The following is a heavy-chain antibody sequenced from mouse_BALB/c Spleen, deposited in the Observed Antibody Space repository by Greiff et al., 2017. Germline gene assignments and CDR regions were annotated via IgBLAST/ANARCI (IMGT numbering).Heavy chain of an antibody. J-gene: IGHJ3*01. D-gene: IGHD2-4*01. CDR2: IWGGGST. CDR3: ARNYDYDGAWFAY. CDR1: GFSLSRYS. Sequence: VQLQESGPGLVAPSQSLSITCTVSGFSLSRYSVHWVRQPPGKGLEWLGMIWGGGSTDYNSALKSRLSINKDNSKSQVFLKMNSLQTDDTAMYYCARNYDYDGAWFAYWGQGTLVTVSA. V-gene: IGHV2-6-4*01.